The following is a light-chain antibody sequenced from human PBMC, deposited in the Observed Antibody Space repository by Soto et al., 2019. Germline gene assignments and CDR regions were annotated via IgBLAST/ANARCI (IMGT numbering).Light chain of an antibody. Sequence: QSALTQPASVSGSPGQSITISCTGTSSDVGGYKRVSWYQHHPGKAPKLMIYEVSNRPSGVSNRFSGSKSGYTASLTISGLQAEDEADYYCNSQRSSGTRVFGTGTKLTVL. CDR1: SSDVGGYKR. J-gene: IGLJ1*01. CDR3: NSQRSSGTRV. V-gene: IGLV2-14*01. CDR2: EVS.